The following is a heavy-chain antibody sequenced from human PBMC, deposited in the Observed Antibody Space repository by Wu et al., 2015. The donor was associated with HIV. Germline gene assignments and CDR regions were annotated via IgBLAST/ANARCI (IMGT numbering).Heavy chain of an antibody. CDR1: GYTFTDFY. CDR2: INPYSGAR. V-gene: IGHV1-2*02. J-gene: IGHJ5*02. CDR3: ARRAADFTSNWFDP. Sequence: QVELVQSGAEVKKPGASVKISCEASGYTFTDFYFHWVRQAPGQGLEWVGWINPYSGARDYAQKFQGRLTITADGSTSTVYMELSSLRFEDTAVYYCARRAADFTSNWFDPWGQGTLVTVSS. D-gene: IGHD6-25*01.